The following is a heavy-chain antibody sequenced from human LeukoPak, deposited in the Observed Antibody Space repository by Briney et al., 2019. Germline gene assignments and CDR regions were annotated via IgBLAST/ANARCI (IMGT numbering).Heavy chain of an antibody. V-gene: IGHV1-69*05. Sequence: SVKVSCKASGGTFRSYGISCVRQAPGQGREWMGRIVPISGTANYVQNFQGRVTITTDKSTSTAYMELSSLRSEDTAVYYCARGGDVLWWWSSLFDPWGQGTLSPSPQ. CDR3: ARGGDVLWWWSSLFDP. J-gene: IGHJ5*02. D-gene: IGHD2-21*01. CDR1: GGTFRSYG. CDR2: IVPISGTA.